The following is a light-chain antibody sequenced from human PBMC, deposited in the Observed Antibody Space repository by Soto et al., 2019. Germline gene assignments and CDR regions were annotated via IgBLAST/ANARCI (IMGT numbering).Light chain of an antibody. J-gene: IGKJ2*01. CDR1: QDISNY. V-gene: IGKV1-27*01. Sequence: DIQMTQSPSSLSASVGDRVTITCRASQDISNYLAWYQQTPGKVPKLLIYAASTLQTGVQSRFSGSGSGTVFSLTINSLQPEDVATYYCQNYKSAPNTFGRGTRLEMK. CDR2: AAS. CDR3: QNYKSAPNT.